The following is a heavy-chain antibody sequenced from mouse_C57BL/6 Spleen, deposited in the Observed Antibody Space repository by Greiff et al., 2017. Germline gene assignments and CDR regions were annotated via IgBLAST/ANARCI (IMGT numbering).Heavy chain of an antibody. CDR2: IYPSDSET. CDR3: AREVPYFDY. Sequence: QVQLQQPGAELVRPGSSVKLSCKASGYTFTSYWMDWVKQRPGQGLEWIGNIYPSDSETHYNQKFKDKATLTVDKSSSTAYMQLSSLTSEDSAVYYCAREVPYFDYWGQGTTLTVSS. D-gene: IGHD2-14*01. J-gene: IGHJ2*01. V-gene: IGHV1-61*01. CDR1: GYTFTSYW.